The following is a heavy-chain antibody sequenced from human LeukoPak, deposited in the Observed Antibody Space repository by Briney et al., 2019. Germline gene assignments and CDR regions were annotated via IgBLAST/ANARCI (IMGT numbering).Heavy chain of an antibody. CDR3: AKFHYYYGSGIFDAFDI. V-gene: IGHV5-51*01. D-gene: IGHD3-10*01. CDR1: GYSFISNW. Sequence: GESLKISCKGSGYSFISNWIGWVRQMPGKGLEWMGIIYPGDSDTRYSPSFQGQVTISADKSISTAYLQWSSLRASDTAMYYCAKFHYYYGSGIFDAFDIWGQGIMVTVSS. J-gene: IGHJ3*02. CDR2: IYPGDSDT.